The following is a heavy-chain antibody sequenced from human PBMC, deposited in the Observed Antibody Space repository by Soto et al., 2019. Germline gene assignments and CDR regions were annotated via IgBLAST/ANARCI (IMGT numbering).Heavy chain of an antibody. Sequence: SETLSLTCTVSGGSISSGDYYWSWIRQPRGKGLEWIGYIYYSGSTYYNPSLKSRVTISVDTSKNQFSLKLSSVTAADTAVYYCARVSDDSSGYYYPGNFDYWGQGTLVTVS. CDR2: IYYSGST. V-gene: IGHV4-30-4*01. CDR1: GGSISSGDYY. CDR3: ARVSDDSSGYYYPGNFDY. J-gene: IGHJ4*02. D-gene: IGHD3-22*01.